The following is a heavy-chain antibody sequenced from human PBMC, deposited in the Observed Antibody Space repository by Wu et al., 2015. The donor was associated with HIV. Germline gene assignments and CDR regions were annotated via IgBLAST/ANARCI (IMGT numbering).Heavy chain of an antibody. D-gene: IGHD3-10*01. Sequence: QVQLVQSGTEVKKPGASVKVSCKASAYTFTNYWLHWVRQAPGQGLEWMGGIIPIFGTANYAQKFQGRVTITTDESTSTAYMELSSLRSEDTAVYYCASPEITMVRGVGYYYGMDVWGQGTTVTVSS. CDR3: ASPEITMVRGVGYYYGMDV. V-gene: IGHV1-69*01. CDR1: AYTFTNYW. CDR2: IIPIFGTA. J-gene: IGHJ6*02.